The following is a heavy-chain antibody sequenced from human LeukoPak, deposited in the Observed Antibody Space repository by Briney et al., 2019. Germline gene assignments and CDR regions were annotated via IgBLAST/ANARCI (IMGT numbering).Heavy chain of an antibody. V-gene: IGHV3-7*03. CDR3: ARDQYDTWSRRGNFDS. CDR2: IKLDGSEK. Sequence: GGSLRLSCVASGFTFAKYWMSWVRQAPGKGLEWVANIKLDGSEKNYVDSVKGRFTISRDNTKNSLYLQMNSLRAEDTAVFYCARDQYDTWSRRGNFDSWGQGTLVIVSS. J-gene: IGHJ4*02. CDR1: GFTFAKYW. D-gene: IGHD3-3*01.